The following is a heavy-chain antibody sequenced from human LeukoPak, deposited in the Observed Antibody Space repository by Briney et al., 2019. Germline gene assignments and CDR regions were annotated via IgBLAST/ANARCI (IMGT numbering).Heavy chain of an antibody. V-gene: IGHV4-59*12. Sequence: SGTLSLTCTVSGGSISSYYWSWIRRPPGKGLEWIGYIYHSGSTYYNPSLKSRVTISVDRSKNQFSLKLSSVTAADTAVYYCARGPPGAYYYYMDVWGKGTTVTVSS. CDR1: GGSISSYY. CDR3: ARGPPGAYYYYMDV. J-gene: IGHJ6*03. CDR2: IYHSGST.